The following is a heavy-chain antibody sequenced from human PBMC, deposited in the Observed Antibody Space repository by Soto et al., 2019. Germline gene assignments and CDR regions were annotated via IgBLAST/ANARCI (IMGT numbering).Heavy chain of an antibody. D-gene: IGHD2-15*01. CDR2: IVVGSGNT. CDR1: GFTFTSSA. V-gene: IGHV1-58*01. CDR3: AADPHGAASYYYYGMDV. J-gene: IGHJ6*02. Sequence: ASVKVSCKASGFTFTSSAVQWVRQARGQRLEWIGWIVVGSGNTNYAQKFQERVTITRDMSTSTAYMELSSLRSEDTAVYYCAADPHGAASYYYYGMDVWGQGTKVTVSS.